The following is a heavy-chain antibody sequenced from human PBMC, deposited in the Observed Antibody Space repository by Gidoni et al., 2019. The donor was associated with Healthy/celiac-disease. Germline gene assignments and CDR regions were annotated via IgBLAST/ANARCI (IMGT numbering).Heavy chain of an antibody. Sequence: QLQLQESGPGLVKPSETLSLTCTVSGGSISSSSYYWGWIRQPPGKGLEWIGSIYYSGSTYYNPSLKSRVTISVDTSKNQFSLKLSSVTAAYTAVYYCAARTSFDYWGQGTLVTVSS. CDR1: GGSISSSSYY. J-gene: IGHJ4*02. V-gene: IGHV4-39*01. D-gene: IGHD2-2*01. CDR2: IYYSGST. CDR3: AARTSFDY.